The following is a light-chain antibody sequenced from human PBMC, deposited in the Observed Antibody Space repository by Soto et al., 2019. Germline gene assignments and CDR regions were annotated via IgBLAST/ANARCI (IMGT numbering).Light chain of an antibody. CDR2: EVS. Sequence: QSALTQPASVSGSPGQSITISCTGTSSDVGRYNYVSWYQQHPGKAPKLMIYEVSNRPSGVSNRFSGSKSGNTASLTISRLQAEDEADYYCSSYTSSSTLVLFGGGTKLTVL. CDR1: SSDVGRYNY. CDR3: SSYTSSSTLVL. V-gene: IGLV2-14*01. J-gene: IGLJ2*01.